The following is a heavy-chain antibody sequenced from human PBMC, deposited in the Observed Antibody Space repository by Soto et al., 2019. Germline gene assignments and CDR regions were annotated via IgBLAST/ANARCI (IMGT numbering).Heavy chain of an antibody. Sequence: QITLKESGPTLVKPTQTLTLTCTFSGFSLPTDRVGVGWIRQPPGEALEWLAVIYWDDTKTYRPSLENRLTITKDSSKHQVALTMTNMDSVDTATYYCAHAYGGRSLSWGQGTLVTVSS. V-gene: IGHV2-5*02. J-gene: IGHJ5*02. D-gene: IGHD4-17*01. CDR1: GFSLPTDRVG. CDR2: IYWDDTK. CDR3: AHAYGGRSLS.